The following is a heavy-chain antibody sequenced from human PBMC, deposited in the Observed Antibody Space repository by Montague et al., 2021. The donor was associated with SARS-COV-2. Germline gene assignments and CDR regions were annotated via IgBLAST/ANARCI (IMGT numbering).Heavy chain of an antibody. V-gene: IGHV4-59*01. CDR3: AREMGDGGIGYHPRGWFDA. CDR1: GGSITNYY. Sequence: SETLSLTCTVSGGSITNYYWTWIRQPPGKGLEWIGHIYYSGSTNFNPSFKGRVTMSIDASKNQFSLKLNSVTAADTAVYFCAREMGDGGIGYHPRGWFDAWGQGTMVTVSS. D-gene: IGHD2-15*01. CDR2: IYYSGST. J-gene: IGHJ5*02.